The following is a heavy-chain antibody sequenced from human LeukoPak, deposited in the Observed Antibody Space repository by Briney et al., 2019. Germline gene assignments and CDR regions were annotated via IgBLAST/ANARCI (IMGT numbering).Heavy chain of an antibody. CDR1: GFTFSSYA. J-gene: IGHJ6*03. D-gene: IGHD3-10*01. CDR3: AREGYYGSGSYRGFGNMDV. Sequence: GGSLRLSCAASGFTFSSYAMHWVRQAPGKGLEYVSAISSNGGSTYYANSVKGRFTISRDNSKNTLYLQMGSLRAEDMSVYYCAREGYYGSGSYRGFGNMDVWGKGTTVTISS. V-gene: IGHV3-64*01. CDR2: ISSNGGST.